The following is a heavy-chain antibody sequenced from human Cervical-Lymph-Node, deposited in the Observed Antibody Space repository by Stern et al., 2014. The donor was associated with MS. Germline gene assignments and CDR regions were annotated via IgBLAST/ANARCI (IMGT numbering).Heavy chain of an antibody. CDR2: INSGGSST. V-gene: IGHV3-74*01. J-gene: IGHJ6*02. CDR3: ARSSGASGDAMDV. D-gene: IGHD2-15*01. CDR1: GFTFSTYW. Sequence: EVQLVESGGGLLQPGGSLRLSCGASGFTFSTYWMHWVRQGPGKGLVWVSLINSGGSSTSYTDSVRGRFTISRDNAKNTVYLQMTSLRAEDTAVYYCARSSGASGDAMDVWGQGTTVTVSS.